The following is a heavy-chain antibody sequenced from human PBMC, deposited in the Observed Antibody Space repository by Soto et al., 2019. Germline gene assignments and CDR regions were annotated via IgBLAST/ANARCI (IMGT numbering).Heavy chain of an antibody. CDR3: ARTGGLRYYYYYMDV. CDR2: INHSGST. V-gene: IGHV4-34*01. CDR1: GGSFSGYY. J-gene: IGHJ6*03. Sequence: TLSLTCAVYGGSFSGYYWSWIRQPPGKGLEWIGEINHSGSTNYNPSLKSRVTISVDTSKNQFSLKLSSVTAADTAVYYCARTGGLRYYYYYMDVWGKGTTVTVSS. D-gene: IGHD3-10*01.